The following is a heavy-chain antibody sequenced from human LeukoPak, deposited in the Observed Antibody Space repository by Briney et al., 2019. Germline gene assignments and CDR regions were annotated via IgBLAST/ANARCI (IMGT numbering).Heavy chain of an antibody. D-gene: IGHD3-22*01. CDR3: ARDEYYDSRGYMDV. V-gene: IGHV1-18*01. Sequence: GASVKVSCKASGYTFTSYGISWVRQAPGQGLEWMGWISAYNGNTNYAQKLQGRVTMTTDTSTSTAYMELRSLRSDDTAVYYCARDEYYDSRGYMDVWGKGTTVTISS. J-gene: IGHJ6*03. CDR2: ISAYNGNT. CDR1: GYTFTSYG.